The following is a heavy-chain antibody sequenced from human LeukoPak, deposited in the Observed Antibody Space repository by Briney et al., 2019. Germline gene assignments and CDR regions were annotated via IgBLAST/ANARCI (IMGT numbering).Heavy chain of an antibody. V-gene: IGHV1-69*13. CDR2: IIPIFGTA. J-gene: IGHJ4*02. CDR1: GGTFSSYA. CDR3: ARDPYYYGSGSYPNY. D-gene: IGHD3-10*01. Sequence: ASVKVSCKASGGTFSSYAISWVRQAPGQGLEWMGGIIPIFGTANYAQKFQGRVTITADESTSTAYMELSSLRSEDTAVYYCARDPYYYGSGSYPNYWGQGNLVTVSS.